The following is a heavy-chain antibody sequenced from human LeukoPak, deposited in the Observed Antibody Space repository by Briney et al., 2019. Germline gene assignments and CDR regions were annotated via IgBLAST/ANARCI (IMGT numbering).Heavy chain of an antibody. CDR3: AKEIFSGLLYIDY. CDR1: GFTFSSSS. J-gene: IGHJ4*02. Sequence: GGSLRLSCAASGFTFSSSSISWVRQAPGKGLEWVSAITDAVGSTHYADSVKGRFTISSDNSKNTVYLQMNSLRPEDMAVYYCAKEIFSGLLYIDYWGQGTLVTLSS. V-gene: IGHV3-23*01. D-gene: IGHD5-12*01. CDR2: ITDAVGST.